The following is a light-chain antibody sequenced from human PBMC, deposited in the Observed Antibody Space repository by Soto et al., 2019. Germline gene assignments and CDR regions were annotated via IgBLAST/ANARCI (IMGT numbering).Light chain of an antibody. CDR2: GAS. Sequence: EGATLCSRASQSVGSNLAWYQQKPGQAPRLLIYGASTRATSIPARCSGSGSGPDFILTVCSPQSAYSAYSYCQQCNNWTRTFSQGTKVDIK. V-gene: IGKV3-15*01. J-gene: IGKJ1*01. CDR3: QQCNNWTRT. CDR1: QSVGSN.